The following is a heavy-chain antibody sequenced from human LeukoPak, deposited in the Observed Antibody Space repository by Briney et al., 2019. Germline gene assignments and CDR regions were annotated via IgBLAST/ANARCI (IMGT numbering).Heavy chain of an antibody. D-gene: IGHD1-26*01. CDR2: IYYSGST. J-gene: IGHJ5*02. CDR1: GGSISSYY. Sequence: LSETLPLTCTVSGGSISSYYWSWIRQPPGKELEGMGYIYYSGSTNYKHSLKSRVTISVDTSKNQFSLTLSSVTAADTAVYYCARGGIVGATDWFDPWGQGTLVTVSS. CDR3: ARGGIVGATDWFDP. V-gene: IGHV4-59*01.